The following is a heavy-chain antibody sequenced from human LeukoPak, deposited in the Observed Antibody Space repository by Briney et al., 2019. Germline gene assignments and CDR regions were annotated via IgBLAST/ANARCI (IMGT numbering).Heavy chain of an antibody. CDR3: ARDCGDYDFWSGYYWMGYYYYGMDV. Sequence: ASVKVSCKASGYTFTSYGISWVRQAPGQGLEWMGWISAYNGNTNYAQKLQGRVTMTTDTSTSTAYMEPRSLRSDDTAVYYCARDCGDYDFWSGYYWMGYYYYGMDVWGQGTTVTVSS. J-gene: IGHJ6*02. CDR1: GYTFTSYG. D-gene: IGHD3-3*01. V-gene: IGHV1-18*01. CDR2: ISAYNGNT.